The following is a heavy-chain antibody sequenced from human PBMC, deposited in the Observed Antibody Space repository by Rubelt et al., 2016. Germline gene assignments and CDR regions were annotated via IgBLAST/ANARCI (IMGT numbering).Heavy chain of an antibody. V-gene: IGHV5-51*01. CDR1: GYSFTSYW. CDR3: ARHGQVQSGDAFDI. D-gene: IGHD3-3*01. J-gene: IGHJ3*02. CDR2: IYPGDSDT. Sequence: EVQLVQSGAEVKQPGESLRISCKGSGYSFTSYWISWVRQMPGKGLEWMGIIYPGDSDTRYSPAFQCQVTISADKSISTAYRQWSSLKASDTAMYYCARHGQVQSGDAFDIWGQGTMVTVSS.